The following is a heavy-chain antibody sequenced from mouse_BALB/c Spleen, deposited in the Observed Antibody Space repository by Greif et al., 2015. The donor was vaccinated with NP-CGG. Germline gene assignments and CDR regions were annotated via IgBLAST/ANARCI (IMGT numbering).Heavy chain of an antibody. V-gene: IGHV1-14*01. CDR3: ARPLYDFPYAMDY. CDR2: INPYNDGT. Sequence: EVKLVESGPELVKPGASVKMSCKASGYTFTSYVMHWVKQKPGQGLEWIGYINPYNDGTKYNEKFKGKATLTSDKSSSTAYMELGSLTSEDSAVYYCARPLYDFPYAMDYWGQGTSVTVSS. J-gene: IGHJ4*01. CDR1: GYTFTSYV. D-gene: IGHD2-4*01.